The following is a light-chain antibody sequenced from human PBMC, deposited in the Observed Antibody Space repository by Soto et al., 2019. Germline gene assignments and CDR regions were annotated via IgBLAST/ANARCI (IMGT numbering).Light chain of an antibody. CDR1: SSNIGNND. Sequence: QSVLTQPPSVSEAPRQRVTISCSGSSSNIGNNDVNWYQQLPGKAPKLLIYYDDLLPSGVSDRFSGSKSGTSASLAISGLQSEDEAYYYCAVWDDSLDAPVFGGGTKPPS. V-gene: IGLV1-36*01. CDR2: YDD. CDR3: AVWDDSLDAPV. J-gene: IGLJ3*02.